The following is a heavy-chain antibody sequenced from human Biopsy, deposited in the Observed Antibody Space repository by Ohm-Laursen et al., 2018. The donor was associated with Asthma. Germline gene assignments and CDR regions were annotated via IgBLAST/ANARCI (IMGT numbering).Heavy chain of an antibody. J-gene: IGHJ4*02. CDR2: LSYNGNNK. D-gene: IGHD6-6*01. Sequence: SSLRLSCAASGFTLSNYDMHWVRQAPGKGLEWVAVLSYNGNNKYYADSVRGRFTISRDNSENTLYLQMNSLRVEDTAVYYCARGDWYGSASNGYWGQGTLVTVSA. CDR1: GFTLSNYD. CDR3: ARGDWYGSASNGY. V-gene: IGHV3-30*03.